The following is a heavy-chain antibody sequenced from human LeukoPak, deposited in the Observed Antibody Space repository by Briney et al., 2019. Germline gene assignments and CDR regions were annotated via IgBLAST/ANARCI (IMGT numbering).Heavy chain of an antibody. CDR2: INPSRGST. CDR1: GYTFTCYY. D-gene: IGHD3-22*01. J-gene: IGHJ1*01. V-gene: IGHV1-46*01. CDR3: ARGGHVRVYDNSAYYGHE. Sequence: GASVKVSFKASGYTFTCYYMHWVRQAPGQGLEWMGIINPSRGSTNYAQRFQGRVTMTRGMSTSTVYMELRSLRSDDTAIYYCARGGHVRVYDNSAYYGHEWGQGTLVTVSS.